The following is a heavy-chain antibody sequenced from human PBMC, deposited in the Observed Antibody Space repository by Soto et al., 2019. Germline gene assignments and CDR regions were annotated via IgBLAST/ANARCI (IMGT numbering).Heavy chain of an antibody. V-gene: IGHV1-69*13. J-gene: IGHJ4*02. Sequence: SVKVSCKASGGTLNNYAINWVRQAPGQGLEWMGGILPVSAPPDYAQKFQGRVSITADHSTSTVYMELSRLKSDDTAVYFCATDSNYDVSNSFWGQGTLVTVS. CDR3: ATDSNYDVSNSF. CDR1: GGTLNNYA. CDR2: ILPVSAPP. D-gene: IGHD3-3*01.